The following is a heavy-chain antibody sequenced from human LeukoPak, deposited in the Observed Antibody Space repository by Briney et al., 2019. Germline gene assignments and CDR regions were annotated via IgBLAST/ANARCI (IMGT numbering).Heavy chain of an antibody. V-gene: IGHV3-21*01. CDR1: GFTFSSYS. J-gene: IGHJ4*02. CDR2: ISSSSYI. D-gene: IGHD2-15*01. CDR3: ARRYCSGGSCYCDY. Sequence: PGGSLRLSCAASGFTFSSYSRNWVRQAPGKGLEWVSSISSSSYIYYADSVKGRFTISRDNAKNSLYLQMNSLRAEDTAVYYCARRYCSGGSCYCDYWGQGTLVTVSS.